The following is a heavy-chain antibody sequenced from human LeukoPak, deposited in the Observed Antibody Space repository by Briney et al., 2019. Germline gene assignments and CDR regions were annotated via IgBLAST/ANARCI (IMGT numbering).Heavy chain of an antibody. CDR3: ARHLGMSTMDY. CDR2: FFYSGST. CDR1: AGSISSSNKY. V-gene: IGHV4-39*01. J-gene: IGHJ4*02. D-gene: IGHD5/OR15-5a*01. Sequence: PSETLSLTCIVSAGSISSSNKYWGWIRQSPGKGLEWIGNFFYSGSTYYNPSLKSRVTISVDTSKNQFSLNLRSVTAADTAVYYCARHLGMSTMDYWGQGTLVTVSS.